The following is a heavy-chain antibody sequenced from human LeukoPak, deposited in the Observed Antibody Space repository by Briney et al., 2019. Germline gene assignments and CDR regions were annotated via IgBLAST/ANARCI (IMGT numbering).Heavy chain of an antibody. J-gene: IGHJ4*02. CDR2: ISGGGDT. D-gene: IGHD6-19*01. Sequence: GGSLRLSCAASGFTFSSYAMSWVRQAPGKGLEWVSTISGGGDTYYPDSVKGRFTISRDNSKNTLYLQMNSLRAEDTAVYYCAKVISGWYRGGLDYWGQGTLVTVSS. CDR1: GFTFSSYA. V-gene: IGHV3-23*01. CDR3: AKVISGWYRGGLDY.